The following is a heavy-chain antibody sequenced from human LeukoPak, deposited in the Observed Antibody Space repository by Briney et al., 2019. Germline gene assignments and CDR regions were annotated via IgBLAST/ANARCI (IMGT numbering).Heavy chain of an antibody. CDR3: ARHPGPNWFDP. CDR1: GGSISSSSYY. Sequence: SETLSLTCTVSGGSISSSSYYWGWIRRPPGKGLEWIGSIYYSGSTYYNPSLKSRVTISVDTSKNQFSLKLSSVTAADTAVYYCARHPGPNWFDPWGQGTLVTVSS. V-gene: IGHV4-39*01. CDR2: IYYSGST. J-gene: IGHJ5*02.